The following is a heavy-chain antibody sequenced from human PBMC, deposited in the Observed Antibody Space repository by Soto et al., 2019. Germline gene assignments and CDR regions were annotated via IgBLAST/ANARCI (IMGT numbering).Heavy chain of an antibody. CDR3: ARHQDAGDYFDY. CDR1: GGSISSSTYY. J-gene: IGHJ4*02. V-gene: IGHV4-39*01. Sequence: QLQLQESGPGLVKPSETLSLTCSVSGGSISSSTYYWVWIRQSPGRGLEWIGRVYKSGGTYYNPSRKSRVCMSVDTPNNQFSLRINSVTAADTALYYCARHQDAGDYFDYWGQGILVTVSS. CDR2: VYKSGGT. D-gene: IGHD4-17*01.